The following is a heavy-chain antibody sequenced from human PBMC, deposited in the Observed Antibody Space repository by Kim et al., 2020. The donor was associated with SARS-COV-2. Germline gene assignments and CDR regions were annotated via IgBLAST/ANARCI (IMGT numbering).Heavy chain of an antibody. Sequence: GGSLRLSCAASGFTFSTYAMHWVRQAPGKGLEWVAVISYDGSNKYYADSVKGRFTISRDNSRNTLYLQMNSLRAEDTAVYYCAGNPGYYDSSGNMDVWG. CDR3: AGNPGYYDSSGNMDV. J-gene: IGHJ6*02. CDR1: GFTFSTYA. V-gene: IGHV3-30*04. CDR2: ISYDGSNK. D-gene: IGHD3-22*01.